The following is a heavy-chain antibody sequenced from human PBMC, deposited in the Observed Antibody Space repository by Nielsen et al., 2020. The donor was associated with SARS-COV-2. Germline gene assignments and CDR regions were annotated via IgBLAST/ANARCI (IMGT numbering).Heavy chain of an antibody. CDR3: ARAQYSSGIDY. CDR2: IYWDDDK. J-gene: IGHJ4*02. V-gene: IGHV2-5*02. D-gene: IGHD6-19*01. CDR1: GFSLTTIGMG. Sequence: SGPTLVTPTQTLTLTCTFSGFSLTTIGMGVGWIRQPPGKALECLALIYWDDDKRPSPSLKNRLTITKDTSKNQVVLTMTNMDPVDTAAYYCARAQYSSGIDYWGQGTLVTVSS.